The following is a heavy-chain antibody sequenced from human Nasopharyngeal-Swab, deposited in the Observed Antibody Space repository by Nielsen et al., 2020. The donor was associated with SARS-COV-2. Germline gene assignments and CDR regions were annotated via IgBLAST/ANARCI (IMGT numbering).Heavy chain of an antibody. J-gene: IGHJ4*02. CDR1: GLTFGDYA. V-gene: IGHV3-49*04. CDR2: IRSKAYGETT. Sequence: GGSLRLSCLGSGLTFGDYAMSWVRQAPGKGLEWVGFIRSKAYGETTEYAASVKGRFTISRDDSKSIAYLQMNSLETEDTAIYFCTRDILGNYDFWSSPSYYFEYWGQGTLVTVSS. CDR3: TRDILGNYDFWSSPSYYFEY. D-gene: IGHD3/OR15-3a*01.